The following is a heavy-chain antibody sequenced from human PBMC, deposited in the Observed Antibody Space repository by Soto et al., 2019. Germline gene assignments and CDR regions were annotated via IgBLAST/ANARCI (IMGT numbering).Heavy chain of an antibody. J-gene: IGHJ4*02. CDR3: ARAAPGYLGVY. D-gene: IGHD1-1*01. V-gene: IGHV1-46*01. Sequence: QVQLVQSGAEVKKPGASVKVSCKASGYTFTSYYMHWVRQAPGQGLEWMGIINPSGGSTSYAQKFQGRVTMTRDTSTSTVYMELSSLRSGDTAVYYCARAAPGYLGVYWGQGTLVTVSS. CDR2: INPSGGST. CDR1: GYTFTSYY.